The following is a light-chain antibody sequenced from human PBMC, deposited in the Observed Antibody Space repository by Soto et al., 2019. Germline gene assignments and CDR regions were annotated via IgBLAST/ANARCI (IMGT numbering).Light chain of an antibody. Sequence: DIQMTQSPSSLSVSVGDRVTITCRASQSISASLNWFQKKPGKSPQLLICGASDLQSGVPSRFSGSGSGTDFTLTITDLQIEDSATYFCQQGFSPLLTFGGGTKVDI. CDR3: QQGFSPLLT. CDR2: GAS. V-gene: IGKV1-39*01. CDR1: QSISAS. J-gene: IGKJ4*01.